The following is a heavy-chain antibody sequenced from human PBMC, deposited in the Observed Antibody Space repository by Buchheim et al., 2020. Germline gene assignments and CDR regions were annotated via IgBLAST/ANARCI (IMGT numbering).Heavy chain of an antibody. CDR3: ARAEYSSSSLSFTGNYYFDY. CDR1: GFTFSDYY. J-gene: IGHJ4*02. CDR2: ISSSSSYT. D-gene: IGHD6-6*01. V-gene: IGHV3-11*05. Sequence: QVQLVESGGGLVKPGGSLRLSCAASGFTFSDYYMSWIRQAPGKGLEWVSYISSSSSYTNYADSVKGRFTISRDNAKNSLYLQMNSLRAEDTAVYYCARAEYSSSSLSFTGNYYFDYWGQGTL.